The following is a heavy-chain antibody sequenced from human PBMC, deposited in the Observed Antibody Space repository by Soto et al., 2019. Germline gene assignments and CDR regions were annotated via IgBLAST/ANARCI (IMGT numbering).Heavy chain of an antibody. D-gene: IGHD3-16*01. V-gene: IGHV6-1*01. CDR2: TYYRSKWKT. J-gene: IGHJ3*02. CDR1: GDSVSSNSAA. CDR3: ARGDVIDI. Sequence: SQTLSLTCAISGDSVSSNSAAWNWVRQAPSRGLEWLGRTYYRSKWKTDYAVSVRGRITISPDTSKNQFSLQLNSVTPGDTAVYYCARGDVIDIWDRGTMVTVSS.